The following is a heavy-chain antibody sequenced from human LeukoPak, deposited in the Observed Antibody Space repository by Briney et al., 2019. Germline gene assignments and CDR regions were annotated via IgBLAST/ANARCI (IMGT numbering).Heavy chain of an antibody. V-gene: IGHV1-69*13. CDR1: GGTFSRFT. Sequence: SVKVSCKASGGTFSRFTISWARQAPGQGFEWMGGITPIFGTANFAQKFQGRVSITADGSTSTAFMELSSLRSEDTAVYYCAREWGLESSGYYYAYWGRGTLVTVSS. CDR2: ITPIFGTA. D-gene: IGHD3-22*01. CDR3: AREWGLESSGYYYAY. J-gene: IGHJ4*02.